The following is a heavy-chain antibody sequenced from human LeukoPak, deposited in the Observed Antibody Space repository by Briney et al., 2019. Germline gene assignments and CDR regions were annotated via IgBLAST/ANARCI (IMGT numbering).Heavy chain of an antibody. CDR1: GFTFSSYA. CDR3: AKDSSHIAVVPAADFDY. V-gene: IGHV3-23*01. CDR2: ISGSGGST. D-gene: IGHD2-2*01. Sequence: GGSLRLSCAASGFTFSSYAMSWVRQAPGKGLEWVSAISGSGGSTYYADSVKGRFTISRDNSKNTLYLQMNSLRAEDTAVYYCAKDSSHIAVVPAADFDYWGQGTLVTVSS. J-gene: IGHJ4*02.